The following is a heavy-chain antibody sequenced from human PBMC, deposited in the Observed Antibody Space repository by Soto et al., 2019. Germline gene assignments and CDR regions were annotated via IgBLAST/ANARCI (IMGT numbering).Heavy chain of an antibody. CDR2: IGGGDGTT. CDR3: AKNLGYCSGGTCPPYNFDY. CDR1: GFIFKTYA. Sequence: GSLRLSCAASGFIFKTYAMSWVRQAPGKGLEWVSAIGGGDGTTFFADSVKGRFTISRDDSKNTVYLQMNSLRAEDTAVYYCAKNLGYCSGGTCPPYNFDYWGQGTLVTVSS. J-gene: IGHJ4*02. V-gene: IGHV3-23*01. D-gene: IGHD2-15*01.